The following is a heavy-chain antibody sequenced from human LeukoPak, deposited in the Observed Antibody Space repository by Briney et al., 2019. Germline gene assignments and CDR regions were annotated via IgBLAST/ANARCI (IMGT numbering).Heavy chain of an antibody. CDR2: FDPEDGET. J-gene: IGHJ4*02. CDR3: ATLGRDFWSGDEFDY. CDR1: GYTLTELS. V-gene: IGHV1-24*01. D-gene: IGHD3-3*01. Sequence: WASVKVSCKVSGYTLTELSMHWVRQAPGKGLEWMGGFDPEDGETIYAQKFQGRVTMTEDTSTDTAYMELSSLRSEDTAVYYCATLGRDFWSGDEFDYWGQGTLVTVSS.